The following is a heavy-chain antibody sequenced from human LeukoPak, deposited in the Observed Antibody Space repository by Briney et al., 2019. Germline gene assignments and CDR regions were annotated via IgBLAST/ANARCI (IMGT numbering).Heavy chain of an antibody. V-gene: IGHV4-38-2*02. D-gene: IGHD6-6*01. J-gene: IGHJ4*02. CDR1: GYSISSGYY. Sequence: SETLSPTCTVSGYSISSGYYWGWIRQPPGKGLEWIGSIYHSGSTYYNPSLKSRVTISVDTSKNQFSLKLSSVTAADTAVYYCARVEYSSSSGSNWGQGTLDTVSS. CDR2: IYHSGST. CDR3: ARVEYSSSSGSN.